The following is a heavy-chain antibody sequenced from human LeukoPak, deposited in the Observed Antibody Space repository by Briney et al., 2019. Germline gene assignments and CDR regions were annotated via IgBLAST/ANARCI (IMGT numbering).Heavy chain of an antibody. Sequence: SVKVSCKASGGTFSSYAISWVRQAPEQGLEWMGGIIPIFGTANYAQKFQGRVTITTDESTSTAYMELSSLRSEDTAVYYCARSVRGVIKYYMDVWGKGTTVTVSS. CDR3: ARSVRGVIKYYMDV. D-gene: IGHD3-10*01. J-gene: IGHJ6*03. CDR1: GGTFSSYA. CDR2: IIPIFGTA. V-gene: IGHV1-69*05.